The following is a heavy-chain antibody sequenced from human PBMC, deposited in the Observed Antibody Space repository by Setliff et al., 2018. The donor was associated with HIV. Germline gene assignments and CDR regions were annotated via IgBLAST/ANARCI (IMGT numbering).Heavy chain of an antibody. D-gene: IGHD3-10*01. CDR1: GYTFTSYG. J-gene: IGHJ3*02. CDR2: ISAYNGNT. V-gene: IGHV1-18*01. Sequence: ASVKVSCKASGYTFTSYGISWVRQAPGQGLEWMGWISAYNGNTNYAQKLQGRVTMTTDTSTSTAHMELRSLRSDDTAVYYCARFRMVRGVIIHRPHHDAFDIWGQGTMVTVSS. CDR3: ARFRMVRGVIIHRPHHDAFDI.